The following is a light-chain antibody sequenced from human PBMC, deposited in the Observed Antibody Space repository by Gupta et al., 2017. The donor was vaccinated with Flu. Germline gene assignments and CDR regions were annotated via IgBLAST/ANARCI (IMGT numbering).Light chain of an antibody. CDR3: QAWDISTV. CDR2: QNN. CDR1: KLGDKY. V-gene: IGLV3-1*01. J-gene: IGLJ2*01. Sequence: SYEVTQPPSVSVSPGQTASITCSGDKLGDKYVSWYQQRPGQSPVLVIYQNNKRPSGIPERFSGSSSGNTATLTISGTQAIDEADYYCQAWDISTVFGGGTKLTVL.